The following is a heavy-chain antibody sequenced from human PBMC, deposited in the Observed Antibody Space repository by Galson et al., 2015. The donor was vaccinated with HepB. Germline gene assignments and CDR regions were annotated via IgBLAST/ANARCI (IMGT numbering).Heavy chain of an antibody. V-gene: IGHV1-69*13. CDR2: IIPIFGTA. J-gene: IGHJ3*02. CDR1: GGTFSRYA. D-gene: IGHD2-2*01. Sequence: SVKVSCKASGGTFSRYAISWVRQAPGQGLEWMGGIIPIFGTANYAQKFQGRVTITADESTSTAYMELSSLRSEDTAVYYCARRVVPAAMASAFDIWGQGTMVTVSS. CDR3: ARRVVPAAMASAFDI.